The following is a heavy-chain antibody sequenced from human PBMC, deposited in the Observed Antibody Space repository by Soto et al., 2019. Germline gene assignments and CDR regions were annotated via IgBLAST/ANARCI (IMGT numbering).Heavy chain of an antibody. Sequence: EVQLVESGGGLVQPGGSLRLSCAASGFTVSSNYMSWVRQAPGKGLEWVAVIYSGGSTYYADSVKGRFTISRDNSKNTLYLQMNSLRAEDTAVYYCARGLWSGIPLLCCYSMDVWCKGTTVTVSS. J-gene: IGHJ6*03. V-gene: IGHV3-66*01. CDR2: IYSGGST. CDR1: GFTVSSNY. CDR3: ARGLWSGIPLLCCYSMDV. D-gene: IGHD3-3*01.